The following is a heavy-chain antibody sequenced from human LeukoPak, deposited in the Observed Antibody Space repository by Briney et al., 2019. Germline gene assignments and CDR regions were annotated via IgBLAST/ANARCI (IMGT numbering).Heavy chain of an antibody. Sequence: GGSLSLSCLASVFTFSTYAMHWLRQAPGKELEHVSTISSYGSTTYYADSVKGRFTISRDNSKNTLYLQMSRLRAEDTAVYYCVNGRTVTTFHYFDYWGQGILVTVSS. D-gene: IGHD4-17*01. CDR3: VNGRTVTTFHYFDY. V-gene: IGHV3-64D*09. CDR2: ISSYGSTT. CDR1: VFTFSTYA. J-gene: IGHJ4*02.